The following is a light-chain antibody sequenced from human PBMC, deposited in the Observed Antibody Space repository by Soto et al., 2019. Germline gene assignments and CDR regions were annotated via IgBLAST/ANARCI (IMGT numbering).Light chain of an antibody. CDR3: QQYNNWPRT. J-gene: IGKJ1*01. CDR2: GAS. CDR1: QSVSSN. Sequence: EIVMTQSPATLSVSPGERATLSCRVSQSVSSNLAWYQQKPGQAPSLLIYGASTRATGIPARFSGSGSGTEFTLTISSLQSEDFAVYYCQQYNNWPRTFGQGTKVDIK. V-gene: IGKV3-15*01.